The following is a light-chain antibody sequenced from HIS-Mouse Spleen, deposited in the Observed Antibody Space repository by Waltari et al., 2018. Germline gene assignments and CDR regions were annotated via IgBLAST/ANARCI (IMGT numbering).Light chain of an antibody. Sequence: EIVMTQSPATLSVSPGERATLSCRASQSVSSNLAWYQQKPGQAPRLLIYGASTRATGIPARFSGSGSGTDFTLKISRVEAEDVGVYYCMQALQTPTFGQGTRLEIK. CDR2: GAS. CDR3: MQALQTPT. V-gene: IGKV3-15*01. J-gene: IGKJ5*01. CDR1: QSVSSN.